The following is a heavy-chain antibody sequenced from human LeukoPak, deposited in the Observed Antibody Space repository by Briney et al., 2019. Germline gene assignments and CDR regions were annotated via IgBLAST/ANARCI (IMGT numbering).Heavy chain of an antibody. J-gene: IGHJ4*02. CDR2: IYYSGST. D-gene: IGHD5-18*01. CDR3: AREAMYSYGNNFDY. Sequence: SETLSLTCAVYGGSFSGYYWSWIRQPPGKGLEWIGYIYYSGSTNYNPSLKSRVTISVDTSKNQFSLKLSSVTAADTAVYHCAREAMYSYGNNFDYWGQGTLVTVSS. V-gene: IGHV4-59*01. CDR1: GGSFSGYY.